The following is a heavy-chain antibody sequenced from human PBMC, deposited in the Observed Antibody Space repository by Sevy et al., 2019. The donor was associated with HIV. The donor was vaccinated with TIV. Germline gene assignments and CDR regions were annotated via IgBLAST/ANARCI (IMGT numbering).Heavy chain of an antibody. Sequence: GGSVRLSCAASGFTFSSYSMNWVRQAPGKGLEWVSYISSSSSTIYYADSVKGRFTISRDNAKNSLYLQMNSLRDEDTAVYYCARDAGIVGARAAEYFQHWGQGTLVTVSS. V-gene: IGHV3-48*02. CDR1: GFTFSSYS. CDR3: ARDAGIVGARAAEYFQH. J-gene: IGHJ1*01. D-gene: IGHD1-26*01. CDR2: ISSSSSTI.